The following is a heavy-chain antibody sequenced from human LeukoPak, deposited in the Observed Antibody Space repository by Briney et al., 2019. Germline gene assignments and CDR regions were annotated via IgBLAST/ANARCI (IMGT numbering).Heavy chain of an antibody. Sequence: GGSLRLSCAASGLTFSTYWMHWVRQNPGKGLVWVSRISSDASITSYADPVKGRFTISRDNAKNTLYLQMNSLRAEDTALYYCATSARTYIGSSLDYWGQGTLVTVSS. D-gene: IGHD2-15*01. CDR3: ATSARTYIGSSLDY. J-gene: IGHJ4*02. CDR2: ISSDASIT. V-gene: IGHV3-74*01. CDR1: GLTFSTYW.